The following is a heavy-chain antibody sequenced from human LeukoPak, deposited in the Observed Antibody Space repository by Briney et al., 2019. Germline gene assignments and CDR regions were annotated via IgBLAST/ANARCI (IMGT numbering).Heavy chain of an antibody. V-gene: IGHV3-33*01. CDR3: ARGVKNFYYSMDV. CDR2: IWFDGSNK. D-gene: IGHD2/OR15-2a*01. Sequence: PGGSLRLSCEASGFTFNRCGMHWVRQAPGKGLEWVAVIWFDGSNKYYTDSVKGRFTISRDNSKNTLYLQMNSLRAEDTAVYYCARGVKNFYYSMDVWGQGTTVTVSS. CDR1: GFTFNRCG. J-gene: IGHJ6*02.